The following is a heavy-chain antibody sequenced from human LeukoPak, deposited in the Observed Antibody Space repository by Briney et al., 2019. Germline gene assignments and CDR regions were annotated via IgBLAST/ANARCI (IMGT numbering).Heavy chain of an antibody. CDR1: GYTFTSYD. Sequence: ASVKVSCTASGYTFTSYDINWVRQATGQGLEWMGWMNPNSGNTGYAQKFQGRVTMTRNTSISTAYMELSSLRSEDTAVYYCARGPPNIIRFLEWSYYYYYGMDVWGQGTTVTVSS. V-gene: IGHV1-8*01. CDR2: MNPNSGNT. CDR3: ARGPPNIIRFLEWSYYYYYGMDV. D-gene: IGHD3-3*01. J-gene: IGHJ6*02.